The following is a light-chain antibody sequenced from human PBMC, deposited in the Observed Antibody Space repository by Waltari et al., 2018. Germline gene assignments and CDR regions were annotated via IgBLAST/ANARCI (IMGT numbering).Light chain of an antibody. J-gene: IGKJ2*01. CDR1: QGIGSS. V-gene: IGKV1-9*01. CDR2: DAS. CDR3: QKLNSYPL. Sequence: IQMTQSPSFLSASVGDRVTITCRASQGIGSSLAWSQQKPGKAPKLLIYDASTLQSGVPSRFSGSGSGTEFTLTISSLQPEDFATYYCQKLNSYPLFGQGTKLESK.